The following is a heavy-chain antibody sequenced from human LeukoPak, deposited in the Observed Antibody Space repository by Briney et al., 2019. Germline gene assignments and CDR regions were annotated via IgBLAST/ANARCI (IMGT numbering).Heavy chain of an antibody. J-gene: IGHJ4*02. V-gene: IGHV3-23*01. CDR1: GFTFSNYA. D-gene: IGHD2-21*01. Sequence: GGSLRLSCVASGFTFSNYAMSWVRQTPGKGLEWVSSISGSGGSTHYADSVKGRFTISRDNSKNILYLQMNSLRAEDTGVYYCAKDGGGGGYSDYWGQGTLVTVSS. CDR3: AKDGGGGGYSDY. CDR2: ISGSGGST.